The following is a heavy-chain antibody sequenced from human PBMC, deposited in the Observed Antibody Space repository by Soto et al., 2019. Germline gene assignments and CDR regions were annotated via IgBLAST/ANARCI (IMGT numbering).Heavy chain of an antibody. Sequence: ASVKVSCKASGGTFSSYAISWVRQAPGQVLEWMGVIIPIFGTANYAQKFQGRVTITADESTRTAYMELSSLRSEDTAVYYCARGISGRYAMLVQYYYGMDVWGQGTTVTVSS. J-gene: IGHJ6*02. CDR2: IIPIFGTA. CDR3: ARGISGRYAMLVQYYYGMDV. D-gene: IGHD1-26*01. CDR1: GGTFSSYA. V-gene: IGHV1-69*13.